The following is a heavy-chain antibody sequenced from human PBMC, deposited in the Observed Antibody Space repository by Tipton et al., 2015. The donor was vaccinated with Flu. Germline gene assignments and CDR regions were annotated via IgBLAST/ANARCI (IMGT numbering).Heavy chain of an antibody. V-gene: IGHV3-74*01. CDR3: ARGAAAPGNSFDI. CDR2: INSDGSST. CDR1: GFTFSSYW. J-gene: IGHJ3*02. Sequence: SLRLSCAASGFTFSSYWMHWVRQAPGKGLVWVSRINSDGSSTSYADSVKGRFTISRDNAKNTLYLQMSSLSAEDTAVYYCARGAAAPGNSFDIWGQGTLVTVSS. D-gene: IGHD6-13*01.